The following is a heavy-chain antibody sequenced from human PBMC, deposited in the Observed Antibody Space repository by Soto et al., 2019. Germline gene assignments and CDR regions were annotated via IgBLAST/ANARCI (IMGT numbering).Heavy chain of an antibody. J-gene: IGHJ6*02. CDR2: IYYSGST. CDR3: ARPVWGGYAKPDHYYYYGMDV. D-gene: IGHD3-16*01. V-gene: IGHV4-39*01. CDR1: GGSISSSSYY. Sequence: PWETLSLTCTVSGGSISSSSYYWGWIRQPPGKGLEWIGGIYYSGSTYYNPSLKSRVTISVDTSKNQFSLKLSSVTAADTAVYYCARPVWGGYAKPDHYYYYGMDVWGQGTTVTVSS.